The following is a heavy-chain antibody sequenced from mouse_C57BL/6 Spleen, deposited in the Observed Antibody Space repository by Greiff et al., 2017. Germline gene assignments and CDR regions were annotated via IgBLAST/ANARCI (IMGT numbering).Heavy chain of an antibody. CDR2: IHPNSGST. V-gene: IGHV1-64*01. D-gene: IGHD1-1*01. Sequence: QVQLQQSGAELVKPGASVKLSCKASGYTFTSYWMHWVKQRPGQGLEWIGMIHPNSGSTNYNEKFKSKATLTVDKSSSTAYMQLSSLTSEDSAVYYCASSYYYGSSPWFAYWGQGTLVTVAA. CDR1: GYTFTSYW. J-gene: IGHJ3*01. CDR3: ASSYYYGSSPWFAY.